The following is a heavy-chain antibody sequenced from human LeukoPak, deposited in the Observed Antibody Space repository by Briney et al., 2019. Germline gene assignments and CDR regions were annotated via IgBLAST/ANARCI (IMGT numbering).Heavy chain of an antibody. V-gene: IGHV3-11*04. Sequence: GGSLRLSCAASGLTFSDYYMSWIRQAPGKGLEWVSYISSSGSTIYYADSVKGRFTISRDNAKNSLYLQMNSLRAEDTAVYYCARVRDYSNYFDYWGKGTLVTVSS. CDR1: GLTFSDYY. J-gene: IGHJ4*02. D-gene: IGHD4-11*01. CDR3: ARVRDYSNYFDY. CDR2: ISSSGSTI.